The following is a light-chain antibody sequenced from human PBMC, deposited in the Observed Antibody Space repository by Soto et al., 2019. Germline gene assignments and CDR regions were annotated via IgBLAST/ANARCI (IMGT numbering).Light chain of an antibody. Sequence: FTHPPGTLSLSPGERATLSCRASQSVSNNYLAWYQQKPAQAPRLLIYGASNGATGIPERFSGSGSGTDFTLTISRLEPEDFAVYYCQQRSNWLTFGQGTRLEI. J-gene: IGKJ5*01. V-gene: IGKV3D-20*02. CDR2: GAS. CDR3: QQRSNWLT. CDR1: QSVSNNY.